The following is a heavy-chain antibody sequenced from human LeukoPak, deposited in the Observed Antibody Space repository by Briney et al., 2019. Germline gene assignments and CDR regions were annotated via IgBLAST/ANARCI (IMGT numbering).Heavy chain of an antibody. CDR2: IYTSGST. J-gene: IGHJ5*02. CDR3: ARAFIWFGESQTWFDP. Sequence: PSQTLSLTCTVSGGSISSGSYYWSWIRQPAGKGLEWIGRIYTSGSTNYNPSLKSRVTISVDTSKNQFSLKLSSVTAADTAVYYCARAFIWFGESQTWFDPWGQGTLVTVSS. V-gene: IGHV4-61*02. D-gene: IGHD3-10*01. CDR1: GGSISSGSYY.